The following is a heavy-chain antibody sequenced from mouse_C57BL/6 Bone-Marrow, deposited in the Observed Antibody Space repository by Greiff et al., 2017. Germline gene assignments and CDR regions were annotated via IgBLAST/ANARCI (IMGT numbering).Heavy chain of an antibody. Sequence: QVQLQQPGAELVKPGASVTLSCKASGYTFTSYWLHWVKQRPGRGLEWIGRIDPTSGGTKYNEKFKSKATLTVDKPASTAYMQLSSLTSEDSAGYYWARSLCYYAMDYWGQGTSVTVAS. CDR2: IDPTSGGT. CDR1: GYTFTSYW. CDR3: ARSLCYYAMDY. J-gene: IGHJ4*01. V-gene: IGHV1-72*01.